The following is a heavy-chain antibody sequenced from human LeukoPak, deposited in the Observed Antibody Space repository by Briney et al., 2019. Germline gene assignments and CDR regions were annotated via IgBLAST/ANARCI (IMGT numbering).Heavy chain of an antibody. CDR2: IRYDGSIK. V-gene: IGHV3-30*02. CDR3: AKGSSGYSC. CDR1: GFTFSSYG. Sequence: GGSLRLSCAASGFTFSSYGMHWVRQAPGKGLEWVAFIRYDGSIKYYADSVKGRFTISRDNSKNTLYLQMNSLRAEDTAVYYCAKGSSGYSCWGQGTLVTVSS. D-gene: IGHD5-12*01. J-gene: IGHJ4*02.